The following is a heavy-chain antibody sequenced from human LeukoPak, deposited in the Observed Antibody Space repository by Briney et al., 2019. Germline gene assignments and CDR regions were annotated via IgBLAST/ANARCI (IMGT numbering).Heavy chain of an antibody. D-gene: IGHD4-11*01. Sequence: SQTLSLTCTVSGGSISSGGYYWSWIRQHPGKGLEWIGYIYYSGSTYYNPSLKSRVTISVDTSKNQFSLKLSSVTAADTAVYYCARETVSDYSKYYYYMDVWGKGTTVTVSS. J-gene: IGHJ6*03. V-gene: IGHV4-31*03. CDR2: IYYSGST. CDR3: ARETVSDYSKYYYYMDV. CDR1: GGSISSGGYY.